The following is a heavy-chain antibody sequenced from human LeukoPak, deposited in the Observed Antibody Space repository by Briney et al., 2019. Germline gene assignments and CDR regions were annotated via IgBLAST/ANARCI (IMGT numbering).Heavy chain of an antibody. CDR3: ANLYSSSPLDH. CDR2: ISYDGSKE. CDR1: GFSFSSYG. Sequence: PGGSLRLSCVGSGFSFSSYGMHWVRQAAGKGLQWVAIISYDGSKEYYADSVKGRFTISRDNSKNTLYLQMNSLTTEDTAVYYCANLYSSSPLDHWGQGTLVTVSS. D-gene: IGHD6-13*01. J-gene: IGHJ4*02. V-gene: IGHV3-30*18.